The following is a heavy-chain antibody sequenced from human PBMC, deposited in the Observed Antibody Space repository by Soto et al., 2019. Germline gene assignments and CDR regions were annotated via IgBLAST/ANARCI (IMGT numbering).Heavy chain of an antibody. Sequence: EVQLWDSGGVLVQPGGYLRLSCAASGFTFNNYAMSWVRQAPGMGLEWFSTISGGGGRTYYADSVKGRFTISRDNSKTKMYLQMTNLIEEDTAVYYCDQTPRNCPSNRCYGGYLDYCGQENLLTVYS. J-gene: IGHJ4*02. CDR2: ISGGGGRT. CDR3: DQTPRNCPSNRCYGGYLDY. CDR1: GFTFNNYA. D-gene: IGHD2-2*01. V-gene: IGHV3-23*01.